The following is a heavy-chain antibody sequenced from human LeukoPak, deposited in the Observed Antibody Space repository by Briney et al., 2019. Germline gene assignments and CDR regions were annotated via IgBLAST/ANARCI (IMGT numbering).Heavy chain of an antibody. CDR1: GFTSSNYL. D-gene: IGHD2-8*01. CDR2: INSDESNT. CDR3: GRGGNGIDI. J-gene: IGHJ3*02. Sequence: PGGSLRLSCAASGFTSSNYLMHWVRQAPGKGLVWVSRINSDESNTNSYADSVKGRFTISRDNAKNTLYLQMNSLRAEDTAVYFCGRGGNGIDIWGQGTTVIVSS. V-gene: IGHV3-74*01.